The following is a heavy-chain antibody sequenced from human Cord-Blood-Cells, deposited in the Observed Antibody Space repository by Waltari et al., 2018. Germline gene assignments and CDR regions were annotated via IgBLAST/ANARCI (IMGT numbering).Heavy chain of an antibody. J-gene: IGHJ6*02. CDR1: GYSFTSYW. CDR2: IYPGDSDT. CDR3: ARLNRPLQYYYYGMDV. D-gene: IGHD4-4*01. Sequence: EVQLVQSGAEVKKPGESLKISCKGSGYSFTSYWIGWVRQMPGKGLEWMGIIYPGDSDTRYSPSFQGQVTISADKSISTAYLQGSSLKASDTAMYYCARLNRPLQYYYYGMDVWGQGTTVTVSS. V-gene: IGHV5-51*01.